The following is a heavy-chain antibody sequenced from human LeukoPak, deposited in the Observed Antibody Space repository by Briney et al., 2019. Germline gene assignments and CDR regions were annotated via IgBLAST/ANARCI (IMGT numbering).Heavy chain of an antibody. CDR2: IKSKTDGGTT. D-gene: IGHD2-15*01. J-gene: IGHJ5*02. CDR1: GFTFGNAW. V-gene: IGHV3-15*01. Sequence: GASLRLSCAASGFTFGNAWMSWVRQAPGKGLEWVGRIKSKTDGGTTDYAAPVKGRFTISRDDSKNTLYLQMNSLKTEDTAVYYCTTDCSGGSCYSPWGQGTLVTVSS. CDR3: TTDCSGGSCYSP.